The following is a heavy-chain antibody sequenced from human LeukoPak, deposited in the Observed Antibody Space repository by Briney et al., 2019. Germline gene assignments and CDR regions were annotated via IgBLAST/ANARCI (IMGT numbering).Heavy chain of an antibody. V-gene: IGHV3-7*05. CDR1: GFTFSRYC. CDR2: IKQDGSEK. Sequence: GGSLRLSCAASGFTFSRYCLSWVRQAPGKGLEWVANIKQDGSEKYYVDSVKGRFTISRDNAKNSLYLQLNSLRAEDTAVYYCARDQSNDYWGQGTLVTVSS. J-gene: IGHJ4*02. CDR3: ARDQSNDY.